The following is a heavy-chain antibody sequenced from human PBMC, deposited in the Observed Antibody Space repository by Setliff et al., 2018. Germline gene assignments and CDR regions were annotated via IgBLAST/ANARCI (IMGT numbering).Heavy chain of an antibody. D-gene: IGHD2-2*01. Sequence: LSLTCTVPGGSISSISYYWGWIRQPPGKGLEWIGTVYDSGTTYYNPSLKSRVTIFVDTSKNQFSLNLNSVTAADTGVYYCASCRYQVPYDYWGREFWSPSPQ. CDR1: GGSISSISYY. V-gene: IGHV4-39*01. CDR3: ASCRYQVPYDY. J-gene: IGHJ4*02. CDR2: VYDSGTT.